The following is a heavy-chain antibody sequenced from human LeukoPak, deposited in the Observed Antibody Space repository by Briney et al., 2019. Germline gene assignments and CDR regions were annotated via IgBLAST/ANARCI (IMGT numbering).Heavy chain of an antibody. V-gene: IGHV1-8*03. CDR2: MNPNSGNT. CDR3: ARGRAVPAFLYYYFMDV. J-gene: IGHJ6*03. Sequence: ASVKVSCKASGYTFTSYDINWVRQATGQGLEWMGWMNPNSGNTGYAQKFQGRVTITRNTSISTAYMELSSLRSEDTAVYYCARGRAVPAFLYYYFMDVWGKGTTVTVSS. CDR1: GYTFTSYD. D-gene: IGHD2-2*01.